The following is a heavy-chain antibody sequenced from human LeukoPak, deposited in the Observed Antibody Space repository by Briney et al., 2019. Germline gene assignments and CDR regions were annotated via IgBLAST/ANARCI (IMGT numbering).Heavy chain of an antibody. CDR1: GFTFSSYE. Sequence: GGSLRLSCAASGFTFSSYEMDWVRQAPGKGLEWVSYISSSGSTKYYPDSVKGRFIVSRDNAKNSLFLQVNSLRAEDTAVYYCARDHLTVAAFDYWGQGTLVTVSS. CDR2: ISSSGSTK. CDR3: ARDHLTVAAFDY. J-gene: IGHJ4*02. D-gene: IGHD6-19*01. V-gene: IGHV3-48*03.